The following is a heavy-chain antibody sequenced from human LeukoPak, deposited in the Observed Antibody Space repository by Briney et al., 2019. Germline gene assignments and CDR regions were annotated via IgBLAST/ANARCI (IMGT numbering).Heavy chain of an antibody. D-gene: IGHD3-10*01. CDR3: ARVLTVAMVRGVVITGGAFDI. J-gene: IGHJ3*02. Sequence: PGGSLRLSCAASGFTFDDYGMSWVRQAPGKGLEWVPGINWNGGSTGYADSVKGRFTISRDNAKNSLYLQMNSLRAEDTALYHCARVLTVAMVRGVVITGGAFDIWGQGAMVTVSS. CDR2: INWNGGST. V-gene: IGHV3-20*01. CDR1: GFTFDDYG.